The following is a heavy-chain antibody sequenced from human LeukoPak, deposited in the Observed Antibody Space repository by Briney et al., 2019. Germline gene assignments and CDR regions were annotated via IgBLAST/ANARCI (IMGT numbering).Heavy chain of an antibody. Sequence: SETLSLTCTVSGGSISSYYSSWIRQPPGKGLEWIGYIYYSGSTNYNPSLKSRVTISVDTSKNQFSLKLSSVTAADTAVYYCASGDYGDLSSFGYWGQGTLVTVSS. CDR1: GGSISSYY. CDR2: IYYSGST. D-gene: IGHD4-17*01. V-gene: IGHV4-59*08. CDR3: ASGDYGDLSSFGY. J-gene: IGHJ4*02.